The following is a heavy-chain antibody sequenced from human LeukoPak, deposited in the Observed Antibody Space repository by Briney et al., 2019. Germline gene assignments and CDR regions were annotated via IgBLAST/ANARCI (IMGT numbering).Heavy chain of an antibody. CDR1: GYTFTAQY. D-gene: IGHD2-2*01. CDR2: INPSSGGT. V-gene: IGHV1-2*06. J-gene: IGHJ3*02. Sequence: ASVKVSCKASGYTFTAQYMHWVRQAPGQGLEWMGRINPSSGGTNYVQKFQGRVTTTRDTSITTAYMELTSLRSDGTAVYYCARDTHCSSTSCYGGDAFDIWGQGTMVTVSS. CDR3: ARDTHCSSTSCYGGDAFDI.